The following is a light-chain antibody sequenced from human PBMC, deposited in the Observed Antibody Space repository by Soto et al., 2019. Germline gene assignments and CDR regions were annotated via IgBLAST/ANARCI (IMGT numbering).Light chain of an antibody. CDR1: QSVSTNY. J-gene: IGKJ4*01. CDR2: GAS. V-gene: IGKV3-20*01. CDR3: QQYCSVPLT. Sequence: EIVLTQSPGTLSLSPGERATLSCRASQSVSTNYLTWYQQKPGQAPRLLIYGASSRATGIPDRFSGSGSGADYALTISRLEPEDFAVYYCQQYCSVPLTFGGGNKVEIK.